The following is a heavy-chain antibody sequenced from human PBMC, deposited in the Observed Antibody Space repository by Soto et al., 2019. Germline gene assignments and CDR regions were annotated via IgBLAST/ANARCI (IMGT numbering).Heavy chain of an antibody. CDR2: IYSGGST. V-gene: IGHV3-53*02. J-gene: IGHJ3*02. CDR1: GFTVTSNY. CDR3: ARGAYYDFWSGTDAFDI. D-gene: IGHD3-3*01. Sequence: EEQLVETGGGLIQPGGSLRLSCAASGFTVTSNYMTWVRQAPGKGLEWVSVIYSGGSTYYAASVKGRFTISRDISKNILYLQMNSLRAEDTAVYYCARGAYYDFWSGTDAFDIWGQGTMVTVSS.